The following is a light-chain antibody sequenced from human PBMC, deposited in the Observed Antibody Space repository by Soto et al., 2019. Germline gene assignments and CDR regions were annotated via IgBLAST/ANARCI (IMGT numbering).Light chain of an antibody. J-gene: IGLJ2*01. CDR2: EVS. Sequence: QSVLTQPASVSGSPGQSITISCTGTSSDVGGYNYVSWYQQHPGKAPKLMIYEVSNRTSGVSNSVSGSKSGNTASLTSSGLQAEYDAYYYCSSYPSIITVFCGGTKVTGL. CDR3: SSYPSIITV. CDR1: SSDVGGYNY. V-gene: IGLV2-14*01.